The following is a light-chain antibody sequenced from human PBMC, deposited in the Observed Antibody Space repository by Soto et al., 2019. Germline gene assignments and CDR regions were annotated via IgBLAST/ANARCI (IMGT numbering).Light chain of an antibody. CDR1: QTISGW. Sequence: DIQMTQSPSTLSASVGDTVTITCRASQTISGWLAWYQQRPGKAPNLLIFDASTLESGVPSRFSGSGSGTGFTLSISSLQSEDSAVYYCQQSNDWRSIIFGQGTRLEIK. V-gene: IGKV1-5*01. CDR2: DAS. J-gene: IGKJ5*01. CDR3: QQSNDWRSII.